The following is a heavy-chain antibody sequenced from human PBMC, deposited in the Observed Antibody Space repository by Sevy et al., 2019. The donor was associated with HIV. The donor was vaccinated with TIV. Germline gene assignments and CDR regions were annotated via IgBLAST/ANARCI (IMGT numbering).Heavy chain of an antibody. D-gene: IGHD3-22*01. CDR3: ARSYYYDSSGYYYRVFGYYYGMDV. V-gene: IGHV1-2*06. J-gene: IGHJ6*02. CDR2: INPNSGGT. Sequence: ASVKVSCKASGYTFTGYYMHWVRQAPGQGLEWMGRINPNSGGTNYAQKFQGRVTMTRDTSISTAYMELSRLRSDDTAGYYCARSYYYDSSGYYYRVFGYYYGMDVWGQGTTVTVSS. CDR1: GYTFTGYY.